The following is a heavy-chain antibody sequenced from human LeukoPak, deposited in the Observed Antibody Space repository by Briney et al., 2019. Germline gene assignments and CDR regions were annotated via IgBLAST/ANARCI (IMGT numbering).Heavy chain of an antibody. V-gene: IGHV4-59*01. J-gene: IGHJ4*02. D-gene: IGHD6-6*01. Sequence: SETLSLTRTVSGGSISSYCWSWIRQPPGKGLEWIGYIYYSGSTNYNPSLKSRVTISVDTSKNQFSLKLSSVTAADTAVYYCARVSARPHYYFDYWGQGTLVTVSS. CDR2: IYYSGST. CDR3: ARVSARPHYYFDY. CDR1: GGSISSYC.